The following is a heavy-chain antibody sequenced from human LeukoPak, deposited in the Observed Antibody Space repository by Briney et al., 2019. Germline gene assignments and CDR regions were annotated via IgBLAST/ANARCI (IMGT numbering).Heavy chain of an antibody. D-gene: IGHD2-15*01. CDR1: GFTFSSYA. CDR3: AKDREVVAQVDY. V-gene: IGHV3-23*01. Sequence: GGSLRLSCAASGFTFSSYAMNWVRQAPGKGLEWVSAISGSGGSTYYADSAKGRFTISRDNSKNTLYLQINSLRAEDTAVYYCAKDREVVAQVDYWGQGTLVIVSS. CDR2: ISGSGGST. J-gene: IGHJ4*02.